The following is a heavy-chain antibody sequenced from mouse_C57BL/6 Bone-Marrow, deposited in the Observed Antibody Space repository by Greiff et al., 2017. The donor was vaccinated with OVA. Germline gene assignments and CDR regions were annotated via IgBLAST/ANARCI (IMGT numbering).Heavy chain of an antibody. D-gene: IGHD1-1*01. CDR2: IHPSDNDT. CDR1: GYTFTSYW. CDR3: AICYYYGSSYLDY. Sequence: QVQLQQPGAELVKPGASVKVSCKASGYTFTSYWMHWVKQRPGQGLEWIGRIHPSDNDTNYNRKFKGKATLTVDKSSSTAYMQLSSLTSEDSAVYYCAICYYYGSSYLDYWGQGTTLTVSS. V-gene: IGHV1-74*01. J-gene: IGHJ2*01.